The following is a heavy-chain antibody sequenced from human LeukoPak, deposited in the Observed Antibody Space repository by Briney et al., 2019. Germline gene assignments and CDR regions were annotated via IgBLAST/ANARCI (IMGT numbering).Heavy chain of an antibody. Sequence: GGSLRLSCAASGFTFSSYWMTWVRQAPGKGLEWVANIKLDVSETYYVDSVRGRFTISSDNTKNSLYLQMDSLRAEDTAVYYCARKGNAFDFWGQGTMVTVSS. V-gene: IGHV3-7*01. J-gene: IGHJ3*01. CDR1: GFTFSSYW. CDR2: IKLDVSET. D-gene: IGHD3-10*01. CDR3: ARKGNAFDF.